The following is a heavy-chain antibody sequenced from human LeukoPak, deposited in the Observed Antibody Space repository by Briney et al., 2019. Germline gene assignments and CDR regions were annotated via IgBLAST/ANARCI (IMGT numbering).Heavy chain of an antibody. D-gene: IGHD6-6*01. CDR3: ARRRKSIAARSRAYYYYYMDV. Sequence: GASVKVSCKASGYTFTSYDINWVRQATGQGLEWMGWMNPNSGNTGYAQKFQGRVTITRNTSISTAYMELSSLRSEDTAVYYCARRRKSIAARSRAYYYYYMDVWGKGTTVTVSS. V-gene: IGHV1-8*03. CDR2: MNPNSGNT. J-gene: IGHJ6*03. CDR1: GYTFTSYD.